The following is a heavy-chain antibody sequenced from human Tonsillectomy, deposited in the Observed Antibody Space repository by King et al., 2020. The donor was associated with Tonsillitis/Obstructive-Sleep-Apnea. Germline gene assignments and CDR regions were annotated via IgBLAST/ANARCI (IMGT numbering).Heavy chain of an antibody. CDR2: IYYSGST. CDR3: ARSEAEYFQH. J-gene: IGHJ1*01. V-gene: IGHV4-39*01. Sequence: LQLQESGPGLVKPSETLSLTCTVSGGSISSSSYYWGWIRQPPGKGLEWIGSIYYSGSTYYNPSLKSRVTISVDTPKNQFSLKLSAVTAADTAVYYCARSEAEYFQHWGQGTLVTVSS. CDR1: GGSISSSSYY.